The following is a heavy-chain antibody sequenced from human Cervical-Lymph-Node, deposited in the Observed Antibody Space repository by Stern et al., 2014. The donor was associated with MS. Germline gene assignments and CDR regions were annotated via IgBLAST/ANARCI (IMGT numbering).Heavy chain of an antibody. CDR3: ARGDLNYYDSIDWFDP. CDR2: IYYGWST. D-gene: IGHD3-22*01. J-gene: IGHJ5*02. Sequence: VQLVESGPGLVKPSETLSLTCTVSGGSISSYYWSWIRQPPGKGLEWIGYIYYGWSTNYNPSLKSRVTISVDTSKNQFSLKLSSVTAADTAVYYCARGDLNYYDSIDWFDPWGQGTLVTVSS. CDR1: GGSISSYY. V-gene: IGHV4-59*01.